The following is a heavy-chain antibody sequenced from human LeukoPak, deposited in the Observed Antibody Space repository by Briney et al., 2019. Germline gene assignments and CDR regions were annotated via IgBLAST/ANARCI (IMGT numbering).Heavy chain of an antibody. J-gene: IGHJ4*02. Sequence: SQSLSLTCTVSGGSISSGGYYWSWIRQHPGKGLEWIGYIYYSGSTYYNPSLKSRVTISVDTSKNQFSLKLSSVTAADTAVYYCARTYYYDSSGYPTPFGYWGQGTLVTVSS. CDR1: GGSISSGGYY. CDR3: ARTYYYDSSGYPTPFGY. V-gene: IGHV4-31*03. CDR2: IYYSGST. D-gene: IGHD3-22*01.